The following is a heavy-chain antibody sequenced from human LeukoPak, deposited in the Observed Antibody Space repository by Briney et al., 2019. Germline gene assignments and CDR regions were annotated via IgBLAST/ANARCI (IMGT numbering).Heavy chain of an antibody. V-gene: IGHV4-59*01. CDR2: IYYSGST. D-gene: IGHD1-14*01. Sequence: TSETLSLPCTLSVRSLSSYYWRWIRQPPGKGLEWIGYIYYSGSTNYNPSLKRRVHLSVEPSKNHFSLKMSPVTAADTAVYFFARGVRLNLLYYYYYMDVWGKGTTVTVSS. CDR3: ARGVRLNLLYYYYYMDV. CDR1: VRSLSSYY. J-gene: IGHJ6*03.